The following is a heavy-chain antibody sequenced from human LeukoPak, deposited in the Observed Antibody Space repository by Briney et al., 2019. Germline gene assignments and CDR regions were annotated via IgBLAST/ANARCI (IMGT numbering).Heavy chain of an antibody. CDR1: GYTFTGYY. CDR2: INPNSGGT. Sequence: GASVRVSCKASGYTFTGYYMHWVRQAPGQGLEWMGWINPNSGGTNYAQKFQGRVTMTRDTSITTAYMELSRLRSDDTAVYYCARVVAGNWFDPWGQGTLVTVSS. V-gene: IGHV1-2*02. CDR3: ARVVAGNWFDP. J-gene: IGHJ5*02. D-gene: IGHD6-19*01.